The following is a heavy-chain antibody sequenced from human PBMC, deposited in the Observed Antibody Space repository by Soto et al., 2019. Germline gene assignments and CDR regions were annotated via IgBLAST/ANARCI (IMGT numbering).Heavy chain of an antibody. CDR3: AKDRGGDFWSGPTTYFDY. J-gene: IGHJ4*02. V-gene: IGHV3-23*01. CDR1: GFTFSSYA. Sequence: GGSLRLSCAASGFTFSSYAMSWVRQAPGKGLEWVSAISGSGGSTYYADSVKGRFTISRDNSKNTLYLQMNSLRAEDTAVYYCAKDRGGDFWSGPTTYFDYWGQGTLVTVSS. CDR2: ISGSGGST. D-gene: IGHD3-3*01.